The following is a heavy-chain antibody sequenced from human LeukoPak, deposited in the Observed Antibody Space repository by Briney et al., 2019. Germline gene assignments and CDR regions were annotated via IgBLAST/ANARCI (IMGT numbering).Heavy chain of an antibody. V-gene: IGHV4-34*01. CDR3: AGGITMVKK. D-gene: IGHD3-10*01. J-gene: IGHJ4*02. Sequence: SETLSLTCAVYGGSFSGYYWSWIRQPPGKGLEWIGEINHSGSTNYNPSLKSRVTISVDTSKNQFSLKLSSVTAADTAVYYCAGGITMVKKWGQGTLVTVSS. CDR2: INHSGST. CDR1: GGSFSGYY.